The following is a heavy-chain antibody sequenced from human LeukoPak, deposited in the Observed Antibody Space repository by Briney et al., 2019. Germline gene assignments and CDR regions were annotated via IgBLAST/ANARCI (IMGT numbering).Heavy chain of an antibody. CDR2: IIPIFGTA. J-gene: IGHJ4*02. V-gene: IGHV1-69*13. D-gene: IGHD3-22*01. CDR1: GGTFSSYA. Sequence: GAPVKVSCKASGGTFSSYAISWVQQAPGQGLEWMGGIIPIFGTANHAQKFQGRVTITADESTSTAYMELSSLRSEDTAVYYCARQYYYDSSGYYDYWGQGTLVTVSS. CDR3: ARQYYYDSSGYYDY.